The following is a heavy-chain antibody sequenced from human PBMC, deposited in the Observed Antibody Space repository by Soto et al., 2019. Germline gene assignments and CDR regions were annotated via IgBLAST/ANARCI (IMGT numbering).Heavy chain of an antibody. V-gene: IGHV3-11*05. CDR3: XXXXXXXXXXXXVDY. CDR1: GFTFSDYY. J-gene: IGHJ4*02. Sequence: QVQLVESGGGLVKPGGSLRLSCAASGFTFSDYYMSWIRQAPGKGLEWVSYISSSSSYTNYADSVKGRFTISRDNAKXXXXXXXXXXXXXXXXXXXXXXXXXXXXXXXXVDYWGQGTLVTVSS. CDR2: ISSSSSYT.